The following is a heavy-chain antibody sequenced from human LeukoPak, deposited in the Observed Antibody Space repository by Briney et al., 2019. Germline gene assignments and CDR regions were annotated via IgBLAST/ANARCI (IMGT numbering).Heavy chain of an antibody. CDR1: GDSLSSYY. CDR2: IFYSGNT. Sequence: SETLSLTCSVSGDSLSSYYWNWIRQPPGKGLEWIGYIFYSGNTNYNPSLKSRVTISVDTPKNQFSLNLTSVTAADTAVYYCARQQRRGGSGELDYWGQGALVTVSS. V-gene: IGHV4-59*08. CDR3: ARQQRRGGSGELDY. D-gene: IGHD2-15*01. J-gene: IGHJ4*02.